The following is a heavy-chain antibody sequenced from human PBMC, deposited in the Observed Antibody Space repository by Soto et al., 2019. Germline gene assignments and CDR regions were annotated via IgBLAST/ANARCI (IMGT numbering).Heavy chain of an antibody. CDR1: GYTFTGYY. CDR3: ARGYYYGSGRPTPGGMDV. Sequence: QVQLVQSGAEVKKPGASVKVSCKASGYTFTGYYMHWVRQAPGQGLEWMGWISTYTGNTNYAQKLQGRVTMTTDTSTSTAYMELRSLRSDDTAVYYCARGYYYGSGRPTPGGMDVWGQGTTVTVSS. J-gene: IGHJ6*02. CDR2: ISTYTGNT. D-gene: IGHD3-10*01. V-gene: IGHV1-18*04.